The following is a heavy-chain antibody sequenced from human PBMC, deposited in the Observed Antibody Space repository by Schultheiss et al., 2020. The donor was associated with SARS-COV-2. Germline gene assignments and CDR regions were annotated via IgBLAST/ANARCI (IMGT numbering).Heavy chain of an antibody. Sequence: SETLSLTCAVSGGSISSGGYSWSWIRQPPGKGLEWIGEINHSGSTNYNPSLKSRVTISVDTSKNQFSLKLSSVTAADTAVYYCARYCSGGSCYSAYWGQGTLVTVSS. J-gene: IGHJ4*02. V-gene: IGHV4-34*01. D-gene: IGHD2-15*01. CDR3: ARYCSGGSCYSAY. CDR2: INHSGST. CDR1: GGSISSGGYS.